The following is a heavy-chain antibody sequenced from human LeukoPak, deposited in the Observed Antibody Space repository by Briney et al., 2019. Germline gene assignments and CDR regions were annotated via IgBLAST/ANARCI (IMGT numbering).Heavy chain of an antibody. V-gene: IGHV1-2*02. Sequence: ASEGLLQGFWIHLHRLLYALVRPAPGQGLEWMGWINPNSGGTNYAQKLQGRVTMTTDTSTSTAYMELRSLRSDDTAVYYCAREDGDDSSGYYPRYYYYYGMDVWGQGTTVTVSS. D-gene: IGHD3-22*01. J-gene: IGHJ6*02. CDR1: IHLHRLL. CDR2: INPNSGGT. CDR3: AREDGDDSSGYYPRYYYYYGMDV.